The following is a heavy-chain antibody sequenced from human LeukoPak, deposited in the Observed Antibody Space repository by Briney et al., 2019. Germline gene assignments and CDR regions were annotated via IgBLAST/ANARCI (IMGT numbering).Heavy chain of an antibody. D-gene: IGHD1-26*01. CDR1: GDIVSSNSAA. J-gene: IGHJ3*01. CDR3: ARASLVGASDAFDV. CDR2: TYYRSKWYN. Sequence: SQTLSLTCAISGDIVSSNSAAWSWIRQSPSRGLEWLGRTYYRSKWYNYYAVSVKSRITINPDTSKNQFSLQLDSVTPEDTAVYYCARASLVGASDAFDVWGQGTMVTVSS. V-gene: IGHV6-1*01.